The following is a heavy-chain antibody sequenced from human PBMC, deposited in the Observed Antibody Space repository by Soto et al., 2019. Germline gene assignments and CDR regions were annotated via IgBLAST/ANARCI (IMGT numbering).Heavy chain of an antibody. CDR1: GGSISSYY. J-gene: IGHJ5*02. Sequence: SSETLSLTCTVSGGSISSYYWSWIRQPPGKGLEWIGYIYYSGSTNYNPSLKSRVTISVDTSKNQFSLKLSSVTAADTAVYYCARDYYDSSGYYSPFAPWGHGTLVTVS. D-gene: IGHD3-22*01. CDR3: ARDYYDSSGYYSPFAP. V-gene: IGHV4-59*01. CDR2: IYYSGST.